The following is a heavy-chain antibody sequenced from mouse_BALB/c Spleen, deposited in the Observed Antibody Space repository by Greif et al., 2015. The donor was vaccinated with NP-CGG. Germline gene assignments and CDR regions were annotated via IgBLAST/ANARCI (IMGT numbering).Heavy chain of an antibody. Sequence: EVQRVESGGGLVKPGGSLKLSCAASGFTFSSYTMSWVRQTPEKRLEWVATISSGGSYTYYPDSVKGRFTISRDNAKNTLYLRMSSLKSEDTAMYYCTREGNSSDPFAYWGQGTLVTVSA. J-gene: IGHJ3*01. CDR1: GFTFSSYT. D-gene: IGHD3-1*01. V-gene: IGHV5-6-4*01. CDR3: TREGNSSDPFAY. CDR2: ISSGGSYT.